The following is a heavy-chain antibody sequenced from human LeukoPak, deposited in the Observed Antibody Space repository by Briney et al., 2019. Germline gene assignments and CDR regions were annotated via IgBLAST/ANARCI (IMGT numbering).Heavy chain of an antibody. D-gene: IGHD5-18*01. CDR3: ARDPANSYGYWYGMDV. CDR2: ISSSSSTI. J-gene: IGHJ6*02. Sequence: PGGSLRLSCAASGFTFSSYWMSWVRQAPGKGLEWVSYISSSSSTIYYVDSVKGRFTISRDNAKNSLYLQMNSLRAEDTAVYYCARDPANSYGYWYGMDVWGQGTTVTVSS. CDR1: GFTFSSYW. V-gene: IGHV3-48*04.